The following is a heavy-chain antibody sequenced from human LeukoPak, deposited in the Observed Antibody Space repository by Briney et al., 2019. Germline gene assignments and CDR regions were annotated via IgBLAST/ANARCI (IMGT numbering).Heavy chain of an antibody. CDR2: MNPNSGNT. J-gene: IGHJ4*02. Sequence: ASVKVSCKASGYTFTSYDINWVRQATGQGFEWMGWMNPNSGNTGYAQKFQGRVTMTRNTSISTAYMELSSLRSEDTAVYYCARGSIDYSNYGYWGQGTLVTVSS. CDR1: GYTFTSYD. CDR3: ARGSIDYSNYGY. V-gene: IGHV1-8*01. D-gene: IGHD4-11*01.